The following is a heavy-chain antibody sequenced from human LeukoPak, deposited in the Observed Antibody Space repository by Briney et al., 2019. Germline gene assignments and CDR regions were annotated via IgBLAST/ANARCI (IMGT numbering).Heavy chain of an antibody. CDR3: ASGTHCSSTSCYEVDY. CDR1: GGSISSSSYY. V-gene: IGHV4-39*07. J-gene: IGHJ4*02. CDR2: IYHSGSA. Sequence: TSETLSLTCTVSGGSISSSSYYWGWIRQPPGKGLEWIGSIYHSGSANYNPSLKSRVTISVDRSKNQFSLKLNSVTAADTAVYYCASGTHCSSTSCYEVDYWGQGTLVTVSS. D-gene: IGHD2-2*01.